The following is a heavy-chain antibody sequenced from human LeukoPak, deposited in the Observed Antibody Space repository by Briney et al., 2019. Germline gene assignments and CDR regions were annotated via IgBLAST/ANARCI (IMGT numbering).Heavy chain of an antibody. CDR3: AREYAYYYDSSGYYYELYFDY. CDR2: IIPIFGTA. CDR1: GGTFSSYA. D-gene: IGHD3-22*01. J-gene: IGHJ4*02. Sequence: GASVKVSCKASGGTFSSYAISWVRQAPGQGLEWMGGIIPIFGTANYAQKFQGRVTITTDESTSTAYMELSSLRSEDTAVYYCAREYAYYYDSSGYYYELYFDYWGQGTLVTVSS. V-gene: IGHV1-69*05.